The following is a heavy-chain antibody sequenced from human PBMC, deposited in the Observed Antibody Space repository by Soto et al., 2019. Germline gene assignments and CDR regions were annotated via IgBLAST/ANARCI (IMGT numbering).Heavy chain of an antibody. J-gene: IGHJ4*02. CDR2: ISYTGST. D-gene: IGHD2-15*01. Sequence: SETLSLTCTVSGGTISSDSYYWGWIRQSPEKGLEWIASISYTGSTNYNPSLKSRVTISVDTSKNQFSLKLSSVTAADTAVYYCARAGAATLSDYWGQGTLVTVSS. V-gene: IGHV4-39*07. CDR3: ARAGAATLSDY. CDR1: GGTISSDSYY.